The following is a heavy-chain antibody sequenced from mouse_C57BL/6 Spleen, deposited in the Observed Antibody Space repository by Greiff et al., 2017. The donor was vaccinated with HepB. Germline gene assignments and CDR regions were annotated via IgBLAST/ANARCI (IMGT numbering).Heavy chain of an antibody. CDR3: AISLYYFDY. CDR2: IHPNSGST. V-gene: IGHV1-64*01. J-gene: IGHJ2*01. Sequence: VQLQQPGAELVKPGASVKLSCKASGYTFTSYWMHWVKQRPGQGLEWIGMIHPNSGSTNYNEKFKNKATLTVDKSSSTAYMQISSLTSEDSAVYYCAISLYYFDYWGQGTTLTVSS. CDR1: GYTFTSYW.